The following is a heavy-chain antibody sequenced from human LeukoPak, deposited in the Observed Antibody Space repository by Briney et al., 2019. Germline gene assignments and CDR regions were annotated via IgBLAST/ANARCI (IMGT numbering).Heavy chain of an antibody. D-gene: IGHD3-10*01. CDR3: AREAYYGSGSYFKLDSVALYFDS. V-gene: IGHV4-34*01. CDR2: INHSGST. CDR1: GGSFSGYY. J-gene: IGHJ4*02. Sequence: PSETLSLTCAVYGGSFSGYYWSWIRQPPGKGLEWIGEINHSGSTNYNPSLKSRVTISVDTSKNQFSLKLSSVTAADTAVYYCAREAYYGSGSYFKLDSVALYFDSWGQGTLVTVSS.